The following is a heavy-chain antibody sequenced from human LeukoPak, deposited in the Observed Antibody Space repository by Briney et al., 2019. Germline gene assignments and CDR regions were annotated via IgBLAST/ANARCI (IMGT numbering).Heavy chain of an antibody. CDR3: ARGSGYDFWSGYYSY. D-gene: IGHD3-3*01. V-gene: IGHV1-18*01. CDR1: GYTFTSYG. Sequence: ASVKVSCKASGYTFTSYGISWVRQAPGQGLKWMGWISAYNGNTNYAQKLQGRVTMTTDTSTSTAYMELRSLRSDNTAVYHCARGSGYDFWSGYYSYWGQGTLVTVSS. CDR2: ISAYNGNT. J-gene: IGHJ4*02.